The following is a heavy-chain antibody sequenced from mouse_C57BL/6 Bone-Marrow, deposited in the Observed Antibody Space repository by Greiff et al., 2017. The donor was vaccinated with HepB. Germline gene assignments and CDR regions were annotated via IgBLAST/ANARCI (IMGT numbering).Heavy chain of an antibody. CDR2: IDPEDGDT. CDR3: TTRGVLRFLFDY. J-gene: IGHJ2*01. Sequence: EVQLQQSGAELVRPGASVKLSCTASGFNIKDYYMHWVKQRPEQGLEWIGRIDPEDGDTEYAPKFQGKATMTADTSSNTAYLQLSSLTSEDTAVYYCTTRGVLRFLFDYWGQGTTLTVSS. CDR1: GFNIKDYY. D-gene: IGHD1-1*01. V-gene: IGHV14-1*01.